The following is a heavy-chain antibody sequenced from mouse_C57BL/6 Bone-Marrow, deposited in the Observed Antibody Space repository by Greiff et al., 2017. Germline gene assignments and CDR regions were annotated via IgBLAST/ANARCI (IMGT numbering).Heavy chain of an antibody. CDR3: AREGSGWFAY. D-gene: IGHD3-2*02. V-gene: IGHV5-4*01. CDR1: GFTFSSYA. CDR2: ISDGGSYT. Sequence: EVQVVESGGGLVKPGGSLKLSCAASGFTFSSYAMSWVRQTPEKRLEWVATISDGGSYTYYPDNVKGRFTISRDNAKNNLYLQMSHLKSEDTAMYYCAREGSGWFAYWGQGTLVTVAA. J-gene: IGHJ3*01.